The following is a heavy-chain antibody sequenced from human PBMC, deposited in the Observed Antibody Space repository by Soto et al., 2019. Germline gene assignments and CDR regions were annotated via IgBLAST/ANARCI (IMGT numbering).Heavy chain of an antibody. CDR3: AVGYCSGGSCYVGFDY. Sequence: QVQLQQWGAGLLKPSETLSLTCAVYGGSFSGYYWSWIRQPPGKGLEWIGEINHSGSTNYNPSLKSRVTTSVDTSKNQFSLKLSSVTAADTAVYYCAVGYCSGGSCYVGFDYWGQGTLVTVSS. D-gene: IGHD2-15*01. CDR1: GGSFSGYY. CDR2: INHSGST. V-gene: IGHV4-34*01. J-gene: IGHJ4*02.